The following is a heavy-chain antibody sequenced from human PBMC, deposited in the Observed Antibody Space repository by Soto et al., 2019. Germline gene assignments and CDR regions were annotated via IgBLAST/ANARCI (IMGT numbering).Heavy chain of an antibody. CDR2: ISPSGSP. V-gene: IGHV4-30-2*01. Sequence: SETLSLTCSVSGGSVNSGGYSWSWIRQPPGKGLEWIGFISPSGSPAYNPSLKSRVTISVDRSNNQISLELSSVTAADTAVYYCARGVLPWGQGTLVTVSS. CDR3: ARGVLP. D-gene: IGHD2-8*01. J-gene: IGHJ5*02. CDR1: GGSVNSGGYS.